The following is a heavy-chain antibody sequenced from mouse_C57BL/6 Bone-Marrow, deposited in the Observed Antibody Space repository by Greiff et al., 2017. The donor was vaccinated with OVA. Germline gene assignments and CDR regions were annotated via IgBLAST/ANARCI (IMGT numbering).Heavy chain of an antibody. Sequence: EVKLVESGGGLVQSGRSLRLSCATSGFTFSDFYMEWVRQAPGKGLEWIAASRNKANVYTSEYSASVKGRFIVSRDTSQSILYLQMNALRAEDTAIYYCARDAKGNWYFDVWGTGTTVTVSS. V-gene: IGHV7-1*01. CDR3: ARDAKGNWYFDV. CDR2: SRNKANVYTS. CDR1: GFTFSDFY. J-gene: IGHJ1*03.